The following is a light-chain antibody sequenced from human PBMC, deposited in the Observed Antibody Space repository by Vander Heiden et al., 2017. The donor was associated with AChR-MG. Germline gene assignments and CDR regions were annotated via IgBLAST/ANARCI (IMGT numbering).Light chain of an antibody. CDR2: GAS. CDR3: QQYVDSPSST. J-gene: IGKJ5*01. Sequence: ELVLTQSPGTLSLSPGERATLSCRASQSVRTSLAWFQQKPGQAPSLIIYGASSRTAGFPDRFSGSGCGTDFTLTISRLEPEDVAVYFCQQYVDSPSSTFGQGTRLEIK. CDR1: QSVRTS. V-gene: IGKV3-20*01.